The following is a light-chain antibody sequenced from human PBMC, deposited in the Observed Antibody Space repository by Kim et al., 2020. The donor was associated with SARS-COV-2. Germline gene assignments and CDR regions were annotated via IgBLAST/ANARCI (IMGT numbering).Light chain of an antibody. V-gene: IGLV3-21*04. J-gene: IGLJ2*01. Sequence: SYELTQPPSVSVAPAETATIPCDGNNIGAISVHWYQQKPGQAPVLVISSDNDRPSGIPGRFSGSNSGNTATLTISGVEAGDGADYYCQVWDRISDHVIFGGGTQLTVL. CDR1: NIGAIS. CDR2: SDN. CDR3: QVWDRISDHVI.